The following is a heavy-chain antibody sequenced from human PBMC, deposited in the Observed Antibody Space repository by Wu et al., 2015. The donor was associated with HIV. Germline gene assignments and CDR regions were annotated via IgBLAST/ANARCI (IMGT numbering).Heavy chain of an antibody. V-gene: IGHV1-2*02. J-gene: IGHJ5*02. Sequence: QVQLVQSGAEVKKPGASVKVSCKASGYTFTGYYMHWVRQAPGQGLEWMGWINPNSGGTNYAQKFQGRVTMTRDTSISTAYMELSRLRSDDTAVYYCAREGSGSSSWDNWFDPWGQGTLVTVSS. CDR1: GYTFTGYY. CDR2: INPNSGGT. D-gene: IGHD6-13*01. CDR3: AREGSGSSSWDNWFDP.